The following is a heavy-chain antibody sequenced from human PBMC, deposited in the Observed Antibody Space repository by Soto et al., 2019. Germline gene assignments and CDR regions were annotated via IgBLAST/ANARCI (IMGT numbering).Heavy chain of an antibody. CDR2: ISGSGGST. CDR3: AKGGLEMATTNYYYYGMDG. Sequence: EVQLLESGGGLVQPGGSLRLSCAASGFTFSSYAMSWVRQAPGKGLEWVSAISGSGGSTYYADSVKGRFTISRDNSKNALYVQMHSLRAEDTAVYYCAKGGLEMATTNYYYYGMDGWGQGTTVTVSS. CDR1: GFTFSSYA. J-gene: IGHJ6*02. D-gene: IGHD5-12*01. V-gene: IGHV3-23*01.